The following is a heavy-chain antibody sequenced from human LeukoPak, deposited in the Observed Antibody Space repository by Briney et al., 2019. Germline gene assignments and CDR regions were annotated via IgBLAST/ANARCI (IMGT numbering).Heavy chain of an antibody. Sequence: SSETLSLTCTVSGGSISSGDYYWSWIRQPPGKGLEWIGYIYYSGSTYYNPSLKSRVTISVGTSKNQFSLKLSSVTAADTAVYYCARLYYDILTGYYARWFDPWGQGTLVTVSS. CDR3: ARLYYDILTGYYARWFDP. J-gene: IGHJ5*02. CDR1: GGSISSGDYY. D-gene: IGHD3-9*01. CDR2: IYYSGST. V-gene: IGHV4-30-4*01.